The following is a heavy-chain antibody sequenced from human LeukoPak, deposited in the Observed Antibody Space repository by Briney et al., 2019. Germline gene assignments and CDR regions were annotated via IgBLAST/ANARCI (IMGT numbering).Heavy chain of an antibody. CDR2: IYHSGST. V-gene: IGHV4-38-2*01. Sequence: PGRSLRLSCAASGFTFSSYGMHWVRQAPGKGLEWIGSIYHSGSTYYNPSLKSRVTISVDTSKNQFSLKLSSVTAADTAVYYCAKINSSGWQKSFDYWGQGTLVTVSS. CDR3: AKINSSGWQKSFDY. D-gene: IGHD6-19*01. CDR1: GFTFSSYG. J-gene: IGHJ4*02.